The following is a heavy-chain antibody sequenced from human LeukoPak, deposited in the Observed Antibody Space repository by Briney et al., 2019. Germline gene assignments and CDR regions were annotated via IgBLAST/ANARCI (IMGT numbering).Heavy chain of an antibody. J-gene: IGHJ4*02. Sequence: GGSLRLSCAASGFTFSNAWMSWVRQAPGKGLEWVGRIKSKTDGGTTDYAAPVKGRFTISRDDSKNTLYLQMNSLKTKDTAVYYCTTSSSPAQDDYWGQGTLVTVSS. CDR1: GFTFSNAW. D-gene: IGHD6-13*01. CDR3: TTSSSPAQDDY. CDR2: IKSKTDGGTT. V-gene: IGHV3-15*01.